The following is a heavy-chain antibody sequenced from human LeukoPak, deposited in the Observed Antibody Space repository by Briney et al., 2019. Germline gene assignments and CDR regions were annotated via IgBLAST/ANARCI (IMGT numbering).Heavy chain of an antibody. V-gene: IGHV1-69*13. Sequence: ASVKVSCKASGGTFSSYAISWVRQAPGQGLEWMGGIIPIFSTANYAQKFQGRVTITADESTSTAYMELSSLRSEDTAVYYCARNLGTSSSSNDAFDIWGQGTMVTVSS. CDR1: GGTFSSYA. CDR2: IIPIFSTA. D-gene: IGHD6-6*01. CDR3: ARNLGTSSSSNDAFDI. J-gene: IGHJ3*02.